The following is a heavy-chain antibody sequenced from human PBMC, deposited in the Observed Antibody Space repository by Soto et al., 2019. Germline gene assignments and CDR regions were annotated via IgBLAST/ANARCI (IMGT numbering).Heavy chain of an antibody. CDR1: GDSISTFY. J-gene: IGHJ4*02. D-gene: IGHD3-10*01. CDR3: ARQRGNYFDY. V-gene: IGHV4-59*01. Sequence: SETLSLTCTVSGDSISTFYWSSIRQPPGKXLXWXXXIXYXGXTXXXXSLKSRVTMSVDTSKKQFSLKLTSVTAADTAVYYCARQRGNYFDYWGQGSLVTVSS. CDR2: IXYXGXT.